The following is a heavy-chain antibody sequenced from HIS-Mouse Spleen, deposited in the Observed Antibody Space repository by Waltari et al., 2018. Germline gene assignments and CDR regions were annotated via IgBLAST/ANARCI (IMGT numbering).Heavy chain of an antibody. D-gene: IGHD3-3*01. J-gene: IGHJ5*02. CDR3: ARSESRFLEWLDWFDP. CDR1: GYTFTSYG. V-gene: IGHV1-18*01. Sequence: QVQLVQSGAEVKKPGASVKDSCKASGYTFTSYGISWVRQAPGQGLEWMGWISAYNGNTNYAQKLQGRVTMTTDTSTSTAYMELRSLRSDDTAVYYCARSESRFLEWLDWFDPWGQGTLVTVSS. CDR2: ISAYNGNT.